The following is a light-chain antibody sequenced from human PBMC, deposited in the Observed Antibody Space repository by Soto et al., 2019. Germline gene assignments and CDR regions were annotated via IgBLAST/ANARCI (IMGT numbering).Light chain of an antibody. CDR2: QAS. V-gene: IGKV1-5*03. J-gene: IGKJ1*01. CDR1: QSISAW. Sequence: DIQMTQSHSILSASVGDRVAITCRASQSISAWVAWYQQKAGKAPKLLIYQASLLESGVPSRLSGSGSGTEFTLTISSLQPDDLATYYCQQYNSSPWTFGQGTKVEIK. CDR3: QQYNSSPWT.